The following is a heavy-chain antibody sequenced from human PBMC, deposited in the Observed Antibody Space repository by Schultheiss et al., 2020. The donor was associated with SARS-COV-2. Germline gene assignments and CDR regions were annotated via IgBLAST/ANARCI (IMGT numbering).Heavy chain of an antibody. Sequence: SETLSLTCAVYGGSFSGYYWGWIRQPPGKGLEWIGEINHSGSTNYNPSLKSRVTISVDTSKNQFSLKLSSVTAADTAVYYCAREPAPYYSGSGRNYYYGLDVWGQGTTVTVSS. CDR2: INHSGST. CDR1: GGSFSGYY. CDR3: AREPAPYYSGSGRNYYYGLDV. D-gene: IGHD3-10*01. J-gene: IGHJ6*02. V-gene: IGHV4-34*01.